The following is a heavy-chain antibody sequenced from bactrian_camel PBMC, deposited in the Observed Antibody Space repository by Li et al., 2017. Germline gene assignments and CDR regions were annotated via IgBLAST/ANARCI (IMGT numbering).Heavy chain of an antibody. CDR3: ATDAVPTPEYTGWGMWGFGY. CDR1: GFTFSNCW. D-gene: IGHD5*01. V-gene: IGHV3S25*01. Sequence: QLVESGGGLVQPGGSLRLACAASGFTFSNCWMYWLRQAPGKGLEWVSTINSAGGSTYYADSVKGRFTISRDNSKNTIYLQMNSLKPEDTAMYYCATDAVPTPEYTGWGMWGFGYWSQGTQVTVS. CDR2: INSAGGST. J-gene: IGHJ6*01.